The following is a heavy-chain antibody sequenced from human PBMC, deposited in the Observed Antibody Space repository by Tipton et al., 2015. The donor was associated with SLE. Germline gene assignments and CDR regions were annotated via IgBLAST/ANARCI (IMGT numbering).Heavy chain of an antibody. CDR3: TGVGSGPGTDY. CDR2: IYDSGS. D-gene: IGHD6-13*01. V-gene: IGHV4-59*01. Sequence: TLSLTCIVSGGSIHDYYWGWIRQSPGKGLEWIASIYDSGSNYNPSLKNRVTISLDTSKSQFSLRLTPVTAADTAVYYCTGVGSGPGTDYWGQGTLVTGSS. CDR1: GGSIHDYY. J-gene: IGHJ4*02.